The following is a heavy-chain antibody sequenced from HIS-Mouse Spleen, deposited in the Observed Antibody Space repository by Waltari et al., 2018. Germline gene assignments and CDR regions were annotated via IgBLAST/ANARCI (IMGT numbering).Heavy chain of an antibody. Sequence: EVQLVETGGGLIQPGGSLRLFCAASGFTVSSTYMCWVRQAPGKGLEWVSVIYSGGSTYYADSVKGRFTISRDNSKNTLYLQMNSLRAEDTAVYYCARHYYYGSGSYYFDYWGQGTLVTVSS. D-gene: IGHD3-10*01. CDR1: GFTVSSTY. V-gene: IGHV3-53*02. J-gene: IGHJ4*02. CDR2: IYSGGST. CDR3: ARHYYYGSGSYYFDY.